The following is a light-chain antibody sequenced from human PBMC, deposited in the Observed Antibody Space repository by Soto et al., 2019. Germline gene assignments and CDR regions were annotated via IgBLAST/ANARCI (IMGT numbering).Light chain of an antibody. J-gene: IGKJ1*01. CDR2: AAS. CDR1: QSVSSYY. V-gene: IGKV3-20*01. Sequence: EIVLTQSPGTLSLSPGERATLSCRASQSVSSYYLAWYQQKPGQAPRLLIYAASSRATGIPDRFSGGGSGTDFTLTIRRLEPEDFSVYYWQQCGSSPWTFGQVTKVEIK. CDR3: QQCGSSPWT.